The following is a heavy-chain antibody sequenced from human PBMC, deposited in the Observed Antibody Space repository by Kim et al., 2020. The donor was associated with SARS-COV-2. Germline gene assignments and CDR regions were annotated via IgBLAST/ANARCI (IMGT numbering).Heavy chain of an antibody. J-gene: IGHJ4*02. CDR3: TRDRATVTTRGPDY. CDR1: GFTFGDYA. CDR2: IRSKAYGGTT. D-gene: IGHD4-17*01. Sequence: GGSLRLSCTASGFTFGDYAMSWFHQAPGKGLEWVGFIRSKAYGGTTEYAASVKGRFIISRDDSKSIAYLQLNSLKTEDTAVYYCTRDRATVTTRGPDYWGQGTLVTVSS. V-gene: IGHV3-49*03.